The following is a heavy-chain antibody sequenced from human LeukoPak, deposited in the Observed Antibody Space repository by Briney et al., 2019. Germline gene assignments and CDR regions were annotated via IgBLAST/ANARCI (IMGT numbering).Heavy chain of an antibody. D-gene: IGHD6-13*01. CDR1: GFTFTSSP. J-gene: IGHJ4*02. CDR2: IVVGSGNT. Sequence: SVKVSCKASGFTFTSSPVQWVRQARGQRLEWIGWIVVGSGNTNYAQKFQERVTITRDMSTSTAYMELSSLRSEDTAVYYCAAGGYSSSWDLDFDYWGQGTLVTVSS. CDR3: AAGGYSSSWDLDFDY. V-gene: IGHV1-58*01.